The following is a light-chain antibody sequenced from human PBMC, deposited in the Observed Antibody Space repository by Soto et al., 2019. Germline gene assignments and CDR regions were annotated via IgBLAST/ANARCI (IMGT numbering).Light chain of an antibody. Sequence: DIQMPQSPSTLPASVGDRVTITCRASQSISSWLAWYQQKPGKAPKLLIYDASSLESGVPSRFSGSGSGTGFTLTISSLQPDDFANYYCQQYNSYSPTFGQGTKVEIK. CDR1: QSISSW. CDR3: QQYNSYSPT. J-gene: IGKJ1*01. V-gene: IGKV1-5*01. CDR2: DAS.